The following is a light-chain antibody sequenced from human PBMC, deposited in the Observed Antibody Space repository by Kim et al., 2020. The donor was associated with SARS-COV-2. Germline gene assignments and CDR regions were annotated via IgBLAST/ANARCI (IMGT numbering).Light chain of an antibody. CDR2: VAS. J-gene: IGKJ2*01. Sequence: DIQMTQSPSSLSASVGDRVTITCQASQDITNYLNWYQQKPGKAPKLLIYVASNLETGVPSRFSGSGSGTDFTFTISSLQPEDIATYYCQQYDNLPYTLGQGTKLEI. CDR3: QQYDNLPYT. V-gene: IGKV1-33*01. CDR1: QDITNY.